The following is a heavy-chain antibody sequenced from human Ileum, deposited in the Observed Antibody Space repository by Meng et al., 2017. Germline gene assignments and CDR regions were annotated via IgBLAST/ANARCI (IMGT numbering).Heavy chain of an antibody. CDR3: AGKDWGEGLDF. CDR2: TYYRSRWYN. J-gene: IGHJ4*02. D-gene: IGHD7-27*01. CDR1: GDSVSSDTGA. V-gene: IGHV6-1*01. Sequence: QLKQSGPGLVKPSHTLSLTCAISGDSVSSDTGAWNWIRQSPSRGLEWLGRTYYRSRWYNNYAVSVKSRITINPDTSKNQFSLQLNSVTPDDTAVYYCAGKDWGEGLDFWDQGTLVTVSS.